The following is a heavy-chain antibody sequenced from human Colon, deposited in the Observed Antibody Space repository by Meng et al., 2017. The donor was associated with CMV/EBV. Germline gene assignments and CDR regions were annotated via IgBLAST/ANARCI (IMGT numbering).Heavy chain of an antibody. CDR1: VAIISRQT. D-gene: IGHD1-1*01. V-gene: IGHV1-69*15. CDR3: ARDWAWTHDY. CDR2: IAPIFGTI. Sequence: QAPLVQSGVEVRNPGPPGKVSCKTSVAIISRQTVSWVRQAPGQGLEWMGKIAPIFGTIKYAEKFQGRVTITADHPTSTVYMELISLRSDDTAVYYCARDWAWTHDYWGQGTLVTVSS. J-gene: IGHJ4*02.